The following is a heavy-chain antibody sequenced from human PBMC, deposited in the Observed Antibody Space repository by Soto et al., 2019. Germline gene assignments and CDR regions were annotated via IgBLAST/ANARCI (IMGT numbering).Heavy chain of an antibody. D-gene: IGHD3-10*01. Sequence: PSETLSLTCTVSGGSISSCGYYWSWIRQHPGKGLEWIGYIYYSGSTYYNPSLKSRVTISVDTSKNQFSLKLSSVTAADTAVYYCAVRGVITKGNWFDRWGQGTLVTVSS. J-gene: IGHJ5*02. CDR2: IYYSGST. V-gene: IGHV4-31*02. CDR3: AVRGVITKGNWFDR. CDR1: GGSISSCGYY.